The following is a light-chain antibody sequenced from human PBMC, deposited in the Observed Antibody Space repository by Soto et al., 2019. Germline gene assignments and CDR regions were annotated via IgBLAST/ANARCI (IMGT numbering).Light chain of an antibody. CDR2: DAS. J-gene: IGKJ2*01. V-gene: IGKV1-33*01. CDR3: QQYDNLPYT. CDR1: QDISNY. Sequence: DIQMTQSPSSLSASVGDRVTITCQASQDISNYLNWYQQKPGKAPKLLIYDASNLETGVPSRFSGSGSWTDFTFTTSSLQPEDIATDYCQQYDNLPYTFGQGTKLEIK.